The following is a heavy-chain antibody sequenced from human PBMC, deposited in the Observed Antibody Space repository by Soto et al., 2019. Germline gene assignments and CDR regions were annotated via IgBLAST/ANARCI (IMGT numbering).Heavy chain of an antibody. Sequence: HPGGPLRLSCSASGFTFSSYSMNWVRQAPGKGLEWVSYISSSSSTIYYADSVKGRFTISRDNAKNSLYLQMNSLRAEDTAVYYCARLTTVTPPYYYYYMDVWGKGTTVTVSS. CDR3: ARLTTVTPPYYYYYMDV. J-gene: IGHJ6*03. CDR1: GFTFSSYS. CDR2: ISSSSSTI. D-gene: IGHD4-17*01. V-gene: IGHV3-48*01.